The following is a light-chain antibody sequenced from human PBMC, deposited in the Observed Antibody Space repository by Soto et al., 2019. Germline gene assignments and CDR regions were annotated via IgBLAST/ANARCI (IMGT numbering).Light chain of an antibody. J-gene: IGKJ1*01. CDR1: QSVSSN. V-gene: IGKV3-15*01. CDR3: QQYNTWNET. Sequence: EIVMTQSPATLSVSPGERATLSCRASQSVSSNLAWYQQKVGQAPKLLIYDASTRATGIPARFSGIGSGTEFTLTISSLQSEDFAVYYCQQYNTWNETFGQGTKVEIK. CDR2: DAS.